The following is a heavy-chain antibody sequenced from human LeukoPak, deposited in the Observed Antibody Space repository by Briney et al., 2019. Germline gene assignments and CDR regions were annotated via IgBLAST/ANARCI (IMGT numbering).Heavy chain of an antibody. CDR3: ARGVGLHAAGARGQLLNY. CDR1: GFTFSSYE. V-gene: IGHV3-7*01. CDR2: IKQDGSEK. D-gene: IGHD5-24*01. J-gene: IGHJ4*02. Sequence: GGSLRLSCAASGFTFSSYEMNWVRQAPGKGLEWVANIKQDGSEKYYVDSVKGRFTISRDNAKNSLYLQMNSLRAEDTAVYYCARGVGLHAAGARGQLLNYWGQGTLVTVSS.